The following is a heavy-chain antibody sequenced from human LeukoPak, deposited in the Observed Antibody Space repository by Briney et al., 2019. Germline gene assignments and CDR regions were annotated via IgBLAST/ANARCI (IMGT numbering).Heavy chain of an antibody. CDR2: ISHRGGAE. CDR1: GFRFSTYS. J-gene: IGHJ4*02. D-gene: IGHD3-10*02. V-gene: IGHV3-48*01. Sequence: GGSLRLSCAASGFRFSTYSMNWVRQAPGKGLEWISYISHRGGAEHYTDSVKGRFTISRDNAKNALYLQMNSLRAEDTAVYFCARDYVFAFDYWSQGTLVTVSS. CDR3: ARDYVFAFDY.